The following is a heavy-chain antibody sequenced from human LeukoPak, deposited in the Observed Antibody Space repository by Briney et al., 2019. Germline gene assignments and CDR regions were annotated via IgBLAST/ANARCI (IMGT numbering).Heavy chain of an antibody. CDR3: VKEQTSFGVVMDI. CDR1: GFTFSTYA. CDR2: ISSNGGGT. J-gene: IGHJ3*02. Sequence: LSGGSLRLSCSASGFTFSTYAMHWVRQAPGKGLEYVSAISSNGGGTYYADSVKGRFTISRDNSKNTLFLQMSSLRAEDTAVYYCVKEQTSFGVVMDIWGQGTMVTVSS. D-gene: IGHD3-3*01. V-gene: IGHV3-64D*09.